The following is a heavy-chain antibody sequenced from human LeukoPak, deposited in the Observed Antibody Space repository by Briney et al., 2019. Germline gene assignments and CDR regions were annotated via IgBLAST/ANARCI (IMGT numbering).Heavy chain of an antibody. CDR1: GYTFTGYY. D-gene: IGHD6-19*01. CDR3: ARVGSSGWYVHPTLDY. J-gene: IGHJ4*02. V-gene: IGHV1-2*02. CDR2: INPNSGDT. Sequence: SVKVSCKASGYTFTGYYMHWVRQAPGQGLEWMGWINPNSGDTNYAQKFQGRVTVTRDTSISTAYMELSWLRSGDTAVYYCARVGSSGWYVHPTLDYWGQGTLVTVSS.